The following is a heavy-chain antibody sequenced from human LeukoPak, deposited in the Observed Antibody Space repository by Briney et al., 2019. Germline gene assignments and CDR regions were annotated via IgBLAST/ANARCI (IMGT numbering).Heavy chain of an antibody. CDR1: GSRFTSYW. CDR3: ARSSSWYSGALDY. V-gene: IGHV5-51*01. D-gene: IGHD6-13*01. Sequence: GEPLKISCKGSGSRFTSYWIGWVRQMHGKGLEWMGIIYPGESDTRYSPSFQGQVTISADKSISTAYLQWSSLKASDTAMYYCARSSSWYSGALDYWGQGTLVTVSS. J-gene: IGHJ4*02. CDR2: IYPGESDT.